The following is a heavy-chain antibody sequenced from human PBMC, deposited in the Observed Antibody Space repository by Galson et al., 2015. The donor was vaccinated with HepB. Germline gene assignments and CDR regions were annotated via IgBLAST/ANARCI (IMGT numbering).Heavy chain of an antibody. CDR3: TTPTVGYRKAFDI. Sequence: SLRLSCAASGFTFSNAWMSWVRQAPGKGLEWVGRIKSKTDGGTTDYAAPVKGRFTISRDDSKNTLYLQMNSLKTEDTAVYYCTTPTVGYRKAFDIWGQGTMVTVSS. CDR2: IKSKTDGGTT. CDR1: GFTFSNAW. D-gene: IGHD3-16*02. V-gene: IGHV3-15*01. J-gene: IGHJ3*02.